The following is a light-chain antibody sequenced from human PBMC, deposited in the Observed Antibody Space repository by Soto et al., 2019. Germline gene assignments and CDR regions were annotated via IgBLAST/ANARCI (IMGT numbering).Light chain of an antibody. Sequence: EILLTQSPGTLSLSPGERATHSCRASQSVRNGYLAWYQQKPGQAPRLLIYGASGRATGIPDRFSGSGSGTDFTLTISRLEPEDFAVYYCQQYGSSPHTFGQGTKLEI. J-gene: IGKJ2*01. CDR2: GAS. CDR3: QQYGSSPHT. V-gene: IGKV3-20*01. CDR1: QSVRNGY.